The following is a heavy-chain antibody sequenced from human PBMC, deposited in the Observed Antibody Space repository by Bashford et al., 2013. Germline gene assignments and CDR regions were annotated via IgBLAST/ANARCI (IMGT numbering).Heavy chain of an antibody. Sequence: ASVKVSCKASGYTFTSYAIGWVRQAPGQGLEWMAWISTDNGYTNYAQKLQGRVTMTTDTSTSIAYMELRSLRSDDTAVYYCAREYSETYYFDFVGPGNPGPPSPQ. D-gene: IGHD5-12*01. J-gene: IGHJ4*02. CDR1: GYTFTSYA. CDR2: ISTDNGYT. V-gene: IGHV1-18*01. CDR3: AREYSETYYFDF.